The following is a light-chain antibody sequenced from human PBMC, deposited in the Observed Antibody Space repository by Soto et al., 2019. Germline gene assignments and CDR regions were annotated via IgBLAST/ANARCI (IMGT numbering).Light chain of an antibody. J-gene: IGKJ1*01. CDR2: KVS. Sequence: DVVMTQSPLSLPVTLGQPASISCRSSQSLIHSDGNTYLNWFQQRPGQSPRRLIYKVSDRDSGVPDRFRGSGSGTDFTLKISRVEAEDVGIYYCMQGTQWPWTFGQVTEVEIK. CDR3: MQGTQWPWT. CDR1: QSLIHSDGNTY. V-gene: IGKV2-30*02.